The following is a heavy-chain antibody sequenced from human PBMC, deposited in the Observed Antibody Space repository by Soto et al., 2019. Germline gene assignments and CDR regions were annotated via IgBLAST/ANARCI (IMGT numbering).Heavy chain of an antibody. CDR2: IYYSGST. CDR3: AKNGAGYCSGGSCSYGPTGGMDV. Sequence: SETLSLTCTVSGGSISSGGYYWSWIRQHPGKGLEWIGYIYYSGSTYYNPSLKSRVTISVDTSKNQFSLKLSSVTAADTAVYYCAKNGAGYCSGGSCSYGPTGGMDVWGQGTTVTVSS. CDR1: GGSISSGGYY. V-gene: IGHV4-31*03. D-gene: IGHD2-15*01. J-gene: IGHJ6*02.